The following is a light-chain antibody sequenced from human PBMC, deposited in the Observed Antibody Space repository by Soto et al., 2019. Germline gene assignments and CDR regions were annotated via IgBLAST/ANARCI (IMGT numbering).Light chain of an antibody. Sequence: SALTQPASVSGSPGQSITIPCTGTSSDVGGYNSVSWYRQDPGKAPKLMIYDVTNRPSGVSNRFSGSKSGNTASLTISGLQAEDEADYYCSSFTSSITYVFGTGTKVTVL. CDR3: SSFTSSITYV. V-gene: IGLV2-14*01. J-gene: IGLJ1*01. CDR1: SSDVGGYNS. CDR2: DVT.